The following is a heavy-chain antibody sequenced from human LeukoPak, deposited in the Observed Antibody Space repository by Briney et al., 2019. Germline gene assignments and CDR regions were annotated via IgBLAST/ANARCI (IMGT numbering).Heavy chain of an antibody. CDR3: TGGTAMDIYYYYMDV. D-gene: IGHD5-18*01. CDR2: IIPTFGTA. J-gene: IGHJ6*03. V-gene: IGHV1-69*05. CDR1: GGTFSSYA. Sequence: SVKVSCKASGGTFSSYAISWVRQAPGQGLEWMGGIIPTFGTANYAQKFQGRVTITTDESTSTAYMELSSLRPEDTAVYYCTGGTAMDIYYYYMDVWGKGTTVTVSS.